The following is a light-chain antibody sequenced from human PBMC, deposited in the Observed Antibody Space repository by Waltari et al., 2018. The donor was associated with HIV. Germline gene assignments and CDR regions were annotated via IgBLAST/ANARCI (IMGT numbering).Light chain of an antibody. CDR2: GAS. CDR3: QQYNNWPPYT. Sequence: ELVMTQSPATLSVSPGERATLSCRASQSVSSNLAWYQQKPGQAPRLLIYGASTRATGIPARFSGDGSGTEFSLTISSLQSADFAVYYCQQYNNWPPYTFGQGTKLEIK. CDR1: QSVSSN. J-gene: IGKJ2*01. V-gene: IGKV3-15*01.